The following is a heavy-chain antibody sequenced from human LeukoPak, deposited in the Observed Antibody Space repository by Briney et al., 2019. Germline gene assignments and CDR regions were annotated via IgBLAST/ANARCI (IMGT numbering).Heavy chain of an antibody. CDR2: ITGGGTT. CDR1: GGSISSSSYY. Sequence: ETLSLTCTVSGGSISSSSYYWGWIRQPPGKGLEWVSGITGGGTTYYADSVKGRFTISRDNAKNSLYLQMNSLRAEDTAVYYCTSLSNTDKDDYWGQGTLVTVSS. CDR3: TSLSNTDKDDY. V-gene: IGHV3-53*01. D-gene: IGHD1/OR15-1a*01. J-gene: IGHJ4*02.